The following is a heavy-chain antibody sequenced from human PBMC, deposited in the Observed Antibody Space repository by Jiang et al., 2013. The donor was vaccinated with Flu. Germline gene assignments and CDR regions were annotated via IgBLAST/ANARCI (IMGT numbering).Heavy chain of an antibody. CDR3: ARGLGYCSGGSCYPLVDY. D-gene: IGHD2-15*01. Sequence: LLKPSETLSLTCAVYGGSFSGYYWSWIRQPPGKGLEWIGEINHSGSTNYNPSLKSRVTISVDTSKNQFSLKLSSVTAADTAVYYCARGLGYCSGGSCYPLVDYWGQGNPGSPSPQ. J-gene: IGHJ4*02. CDR2: INHSGST. V-gene: IGHV4-34*01. CDR1: GGSFSGYY.